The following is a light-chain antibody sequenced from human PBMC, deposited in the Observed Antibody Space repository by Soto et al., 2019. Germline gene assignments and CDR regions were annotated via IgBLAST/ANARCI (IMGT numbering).Light chain of an antibody. CDR2: GAS. V-gene: IGKV3-20*01. CDR1: QSVSSSY. Sequence: EIVLTQSPGTLSLYPGERATLSGRASQSVSSSYLAWYQQKPGQAPRLLIYGASSRATGIPDRFSGSGSGTDFTLTISRLEPEDFAVYYCQQYGSSPSWTFGQGTKVDTK. J-gene: IGKJ1*01. CDR3: QQYGSSPSWT.